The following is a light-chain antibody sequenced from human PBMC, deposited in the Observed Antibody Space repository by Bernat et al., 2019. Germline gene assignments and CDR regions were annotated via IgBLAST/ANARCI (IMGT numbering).Light chain of an antibody. CDR1: SSDVENYNL. CDR2: EVS. Sequence: QSALTQPASVSGSPGQSITISCTGTSSDVENYNLVSWYQQHPGKAPKLMIYEVSKRPSGVSNRFSGSKSGNTASLTISGLQAEDEADYYCCSYAGSSTPLVFGGGTKLTVL. J-gene: IGLJ3*02. CDR3: CSYAGSSTPLV. V-gene: IGLV2-23*02.